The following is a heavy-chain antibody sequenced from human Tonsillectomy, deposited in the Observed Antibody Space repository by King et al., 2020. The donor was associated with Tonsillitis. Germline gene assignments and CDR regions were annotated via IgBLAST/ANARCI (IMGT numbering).Heavy chain of an antibody. D-gene: IGHD3-3*01. CDR1: GGSINNNY. CDR3: ARQYDFWSGYRINWFDP. CDR2: IYYSGIT. V-gene: IGHV4-59*01. J-gene: IGHJ5*02. Sequence: VHLQESGPGLVKPSETLSLTCTVSGGSINNNYLSWIRQPPGKGLEWIGFIYYSGITNYNPYLKSRVTISIDTSKNHVSLKLSSVTVAATAVYYCARQYDFWSGYRINWFDPWGQGTLVTVSS.